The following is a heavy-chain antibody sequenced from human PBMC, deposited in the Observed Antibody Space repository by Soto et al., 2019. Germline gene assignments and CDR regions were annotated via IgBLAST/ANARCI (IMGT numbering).Heavy chain of an antibody. V-gene: IGHV1-46*01. CDR2: INPSGGST. CDR3: ARDGTKDYYDSSGYYDY. CDR1: GYTFTSYY. D-gene: IGHD3-22*01. J-gene: IGHJ4*02. Sequence: QVQLVQSGAEVKKPGASVKVSCKASGYTFTSYYMHWVRQAPGQGLEWMGIINPSGGSTSYAQKFQGRVTMTRDTSTSTVYMELSSLRSEDTAVYDCARDGTKDYYDSSGYYDYWGQGTLVTVSS.